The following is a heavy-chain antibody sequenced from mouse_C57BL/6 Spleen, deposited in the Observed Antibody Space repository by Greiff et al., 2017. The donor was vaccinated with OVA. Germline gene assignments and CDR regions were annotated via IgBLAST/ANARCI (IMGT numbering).Heavy chain of an antibody. CDR1: GYTFTSYW. CDR2: IDPNSGGT. CDR3: ARWGYDYSYWYFDV. J-gene: IGHJ1*03. D-gene: IGHD2-4*01. Sequence: HVQLQPPGAELVKPGASVKLSCKASGYTFTSYWMHWVKQRHGRGLEWIGRIDPNSGGTKYNEKFKSKATLTVDKPSSTAYMQLSSLTSDDSAVYYFARWGYDYSYWYFDVWGTGTTVTVSS. V-gene: IGHV1-72*01.